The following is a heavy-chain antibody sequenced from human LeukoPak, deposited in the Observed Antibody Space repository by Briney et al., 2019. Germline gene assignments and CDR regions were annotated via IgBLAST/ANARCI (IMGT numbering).Heavy chain of an antibody. CDR3: ARARVAASYYYYYGMDV. J-gene: IGHJ6*02. CDR2: ISSSSSYI. Sequence: PGGSLRLSCAASGFTFSSYSMNWVRQAPGKGLEWVSSISSSSSYIYYADSVKGRFTISRDNAKNSLYLQMNSLRPEDTAVYYCARARVAASYYYYYGMDVWGQGTTVTVSS. D-gene: IGHD2-15*01. V-gene: IGHV3-21*01. CDR1: GFTFSSYS.